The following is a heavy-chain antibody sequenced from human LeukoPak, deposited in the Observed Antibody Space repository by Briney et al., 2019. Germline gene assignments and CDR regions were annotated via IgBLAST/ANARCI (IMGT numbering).Heavy chain of an antibody. V-gene: IGHV1-69*06. J-gene: IGHJ6*03. CDR3: AKDLERSFSGYEMSPYHYYYMDV. D-gene: IGHD5-12*01. CDR1: GDTFRSYA. Sequence: GASEKVSCKGSGDTFRSYAIFWVRQAPRRGRERMGGVIPIFGTTNYAQMFQGRVTITADKATDTDYMELSSLTSEDTAVYYCAKDLERSFSGYEMSPYHYYYMDVWGKGTTVTVSS. CDR2: VIPIFGTT.